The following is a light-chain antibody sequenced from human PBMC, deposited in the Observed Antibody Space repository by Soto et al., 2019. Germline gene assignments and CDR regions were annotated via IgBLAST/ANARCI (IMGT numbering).Light chain of an antibody. CDR2: DAS. CDR1: QDISTY. V-gene: IGKV1-33*01. CDR3: QQYENVPLT. Sequence: DIQMTQSPSSLSASVGDRVTITCRASQDISTYLNWYQQRPGKAPRLLIYDASNLQIGVPSTFSGSGSGTEFTLTITSLQPEDFATYFCQQYENVPLTFGGGTKVDIK. J-gene: IGKJ4*01.